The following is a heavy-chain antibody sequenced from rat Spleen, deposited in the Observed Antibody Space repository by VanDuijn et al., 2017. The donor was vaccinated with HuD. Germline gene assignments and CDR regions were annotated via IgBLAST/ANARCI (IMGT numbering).Heavy chain of an antibody. CDR2: IGYSGRT. Sequence: EVQLQESGPGLVKPSQSLSLTCSVTGHSITSNYWGWIRKFPGNKMEWMGYIGYSGRTSYNPSLKSRISITRDTSKNKFFLPLNSVTTEDTATYYCARYGAGYNLFDYWGQGVMVTVSS. CDR1: GHSITSNY. CDR3: ARYGAGYNLFDY. D-gene: IGHD1-4*01. V-gene: IGHV3-1*01. J-gene: IGHJ2*01.